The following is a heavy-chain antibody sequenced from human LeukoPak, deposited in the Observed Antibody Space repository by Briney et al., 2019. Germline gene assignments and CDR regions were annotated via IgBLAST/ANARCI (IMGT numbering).Heavy chain of an antibody. CDR1: AFTFSSYA. J-gene: IGHJ4*02. D-gene: IGHD3-10*01. CDR3: AKDIEGYYGTGSYPPELDY. Sequence: PGGSLRLSCVPSAFTFSSYAMSWVRQAPGRGLEWVSTITASGGSTYYADSVKGRFTISRDNSRNTLFLQMNSLRAEDTAVYYCAKDIEGYYGTGSYPPELDYWGQGTLVTVSS. CDR2: ITASGGST. V-gene: IGHV3-23*01.